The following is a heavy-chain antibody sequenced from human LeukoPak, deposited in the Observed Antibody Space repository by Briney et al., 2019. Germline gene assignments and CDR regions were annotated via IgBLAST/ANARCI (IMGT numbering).Heavy chain of an antibody. V-gene: IGHV1-18*01. CDR2: ISAYNGNT. CDR1: GYTFTSYG. D-gene: IGHD3-10*01. Sequence: ASVKVSCKASGYTFTSYGISWVRQAPGQGLEWMGWISAYNGNTNYAQKLQGRVTMTTDTSTSTAYMELRSLRSDDTAVYYCARFEILWFGESIYFDYWGQGTLVTVSS. J-gene: IGHJ4*02. CDR3: ARFEILWFGESIYFDY.